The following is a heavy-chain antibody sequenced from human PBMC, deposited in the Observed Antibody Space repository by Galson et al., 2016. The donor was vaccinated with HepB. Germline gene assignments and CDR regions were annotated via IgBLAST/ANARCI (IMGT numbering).Heavy chain of an antibody. D-gene: IGHD4-11*01. CDR1: KYTFTVYY. J-gene: IGHJ4*02. Sequence: SVKVSCKASKYTFTVYYIHWVRQAPGQGLEWMGWISPNSGGTNYAQKFQGRVTMTGDTSITTAYMELSSLRSDDTAVYYCAREAAPGDDYSLAYWGQGTLVTVSS. CDR3: AREAAPGDDYSLAY. CDR2: ISPNSGGT. V-gene: IGHV1-2*02.